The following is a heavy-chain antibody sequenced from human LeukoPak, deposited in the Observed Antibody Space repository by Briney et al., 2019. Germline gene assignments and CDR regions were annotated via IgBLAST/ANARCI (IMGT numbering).Heavy chain of an antibody. CDR2: ISYDGSNK. Sequence: GRSLRLSCAASGFTFSSYGMHWVRQAPGKGLEWVAVISYDGSNKYYADSVKGRFTISRDNSKNTLYLQMNSLRAEDTAVYYCAKERRGSTYCGGDCPTQYFDYWGQGTLVTVSS. J-gene: IGHJ4*02. V-gene: IGHV3-30*18. D-gene: IGHD2-21*02. CDR3: AKERRGSTYCGGDCPTQYFDY. CDR1: GFTFSSYG.